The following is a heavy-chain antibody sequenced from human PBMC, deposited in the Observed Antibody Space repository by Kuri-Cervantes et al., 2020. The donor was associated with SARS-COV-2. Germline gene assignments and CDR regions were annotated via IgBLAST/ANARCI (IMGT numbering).Heavy chain of an antibody. CDR1: GYTFTSYG. J-gene: IGHJ4*02. CDR3: AREDYDFWSGYSDY. V-gene: IGHV1-18*01. CDR2: ISAYNGNT. Sequence: ASVKVSCKASGYTFTSYGISCVRQAPGQGLEWMGWISAYNGNTNYAQKLQGRVTMTTDTSTSTAYMELRSLRSDDTAVYYCAREDYDFWSGYSDYWGQGTLVTVSS. D-gene: IGHD3-3*01.